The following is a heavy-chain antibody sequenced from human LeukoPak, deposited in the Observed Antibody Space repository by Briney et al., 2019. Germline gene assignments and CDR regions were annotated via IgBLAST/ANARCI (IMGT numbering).Heavy chain of an antibody. CDR2: IYYSGST. CDR3: ARVLSSSGWSDY. Sequence: SETLSLTCTVSGGSISSYYWSWIRQPPGKGLKWIGYIYYSGSTNYNPSLKSRVTISVDTSKNQFSLKLSSVTAADTAVYYCARVLSSSGWSDYWGQGTLVTVSS. CDR1: GGSISSYY. J-gene: IGHJ4*02. D-gene: IGHD6-19*01. V-gene: IGHV4-59*01.